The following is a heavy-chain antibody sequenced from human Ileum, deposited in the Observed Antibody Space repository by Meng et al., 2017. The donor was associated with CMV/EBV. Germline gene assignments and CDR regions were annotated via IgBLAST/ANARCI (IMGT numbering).Heavy chain of an antibody. CDR3: KKGEWVDY. D-gene: IGHD3-16*01. J-gene: IGHJ4*02. CDR2: IYGRDGST. CDR1: GFPFSTSD. V-gene: IGHV3-23*01. Sequence: GGSLRLSCAASGFPFSTSDMSWVRQAPGKGLEWVPVIYGRDGSTFYEDYVRGRLTISKDNSDNRVHQQMNSLRVEDTSLYYCKKGEWVDYLGQGTLVTVSS.